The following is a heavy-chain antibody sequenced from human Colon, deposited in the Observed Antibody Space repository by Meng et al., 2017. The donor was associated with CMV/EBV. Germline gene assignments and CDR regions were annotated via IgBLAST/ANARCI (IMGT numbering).Heavy chain of an antibody. V-gene: IGHV3-53*01. D-gene: IGHD3-3*01. CDR3: ARDFWSGYWY. CDR2: IFVDGNT. CDR1: GFAVSSIY. Sequence: GESRKISGAASGFAVSSIYMTWVRQAPGKGLEWVSVIFVDGNTHYADSVKGRFTISRDISSNTLFLQMNSLRAEDTAVYYCARDFWSGYWYWGQGTLVTVSS. J-gene: IGHJ4*02.